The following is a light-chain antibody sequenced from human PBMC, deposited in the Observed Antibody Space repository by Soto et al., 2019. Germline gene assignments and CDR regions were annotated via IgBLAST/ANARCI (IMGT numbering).Light chain of an antibody. J-gene: IGLJ2*01. Sequence: QSVLTPPPSASGSPGQSVTISCTGTSSDVGGYKYVSWYQQHPGKAPKLMIYEVSKRPSGVPDRFSGSKSGNTASLTVSGLQAEDEADYYCSSFAGSNNLLFGGGTKLTV. V-gene: IGLV2-8*01. CDR3: SSFAGSNNLL. CDR2: EVS. CDR1: SSDVGGYKY.